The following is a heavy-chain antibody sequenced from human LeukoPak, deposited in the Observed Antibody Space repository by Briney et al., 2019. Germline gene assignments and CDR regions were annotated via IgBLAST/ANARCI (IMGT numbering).Heavy chain of an antibody. CDR3: AKDGWYYDFWSGYYNSFGY. V-gene: IGHV3-23*01. D-gene: IGHD3-3*01. Sequence: GGSLRLSCAASGFTFSSYAMSWVRQAPGKGLEWVSAISGSGGSTYYADSVKGRFTISRDNSKNTLYLQMNSLRAEDTAVYYCAKDGWYYDFWSGYYNSFGYWGQGTLVTVSS. J-gene: IGHJ4*02. CDR1: GFTFSSYA. CDR2: ISGSGGST.